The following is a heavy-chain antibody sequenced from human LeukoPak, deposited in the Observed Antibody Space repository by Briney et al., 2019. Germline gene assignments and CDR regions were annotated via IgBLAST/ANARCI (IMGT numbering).Heavy chain of an antibody. Sequence: PGGSLRLSCAASGFTFSSFGMHWVRQAPGKGLEWVSSITGSSDSIYYADSVKGRFTISRDNAKNSVYLQMNSLRAEDTAVYYCARLVCSTIPCYGKFYFDSWGQGTLVPVSS. D-gene: IGHD2-2*01. CDR1: GFTFSSFG. J-gene: IGHJ4*02. CDR3: ARLVCSTIPCYGKFYFDS. V-gene: IGHV3-21*01. CDR2: ITGSSDSI.